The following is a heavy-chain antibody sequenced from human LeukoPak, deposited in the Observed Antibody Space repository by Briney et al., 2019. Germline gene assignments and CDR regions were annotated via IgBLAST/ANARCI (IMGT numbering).Heavy chain of an antibody. V-gene: IGHV1-2*02. CDR3: ARDRTLFSSGDYYGMDV. J-gene: IGHJ6*02. D-gene: IGHD6-19*01. CDR2: SNPNTADT. Sequence: ASLKVSCKPSGYSFTVYYFHWVRQAPGHGLEWMGWSNPNTADTNYAQKFQGRVTMTRDTSISTAYMELSRMGADDTAVYYCARDRTLFSSGDYYGMDVWGQGTTVTVSS. CDR1: GYSFTVYY.